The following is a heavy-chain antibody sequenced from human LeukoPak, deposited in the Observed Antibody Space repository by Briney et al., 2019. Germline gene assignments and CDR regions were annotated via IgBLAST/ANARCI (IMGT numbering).Heavy chain of an antibody. CDR2: ISWNSGSI. CDR3: ASSGWFTGDAFDI. D-gene: IGHD6-19*01. CDR1: GFTFDDYA. Sequence: GGSLRLSCAASGFTFDDYAMHWVRQAPGKGLEWVSGISWNSGSIGYADPVKGRFTISRDNAKNSLYLQMNSLRVEDMALYYCASSGWFTGDAFDIWGQGTMVTVSS. J-gene: IGHJ3*02. V-gene: IGHV3-9*03.